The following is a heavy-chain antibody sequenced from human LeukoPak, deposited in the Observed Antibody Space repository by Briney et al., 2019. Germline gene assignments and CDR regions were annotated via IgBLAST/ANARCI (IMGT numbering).Heavy chain of an antibody. J-gene: IGHJ5*02. V-gene: IGHV4-4*07. CDR2: IDTSGIT. CDR3: ARVVGSGSFRANWFDP. Sequence: PSETLSLTCTVSGGSISIYYWSWIRQPAGKGLEWIGRIDTSGITNYNPSLKSRVSMSVDTSKNQFSLKLSSVTAADTAVYYCARVVGSGSFRANWFDPWGQGTLVTVSS. D-gene: IGHD3-10*01. CDR1: GGSISIYY.